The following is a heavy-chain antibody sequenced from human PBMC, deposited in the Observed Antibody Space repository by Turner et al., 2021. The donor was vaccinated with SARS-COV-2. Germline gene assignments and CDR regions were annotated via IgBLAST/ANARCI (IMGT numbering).Heavy chain of an antibody. CDR1: GFTFSSYG. J-gene: IGHJ6*02. V-gene: IGHV3-33*01. CDR2: IWYDGSNK. Sequence: VQLVESGGGVVQPGRSLRLSCAASGFTFSSYGMHWVRQAPGKGLEWVAVIWYDGSNKYYADSVKGRFTISRDNAKNTLYLQMNSLRAEDTAVYYCARDHIGVYYAMDVWGQGTTVTVSS. CDR3: ARDHIGVYYAMDV. D-gene: IGHD3-10*01.